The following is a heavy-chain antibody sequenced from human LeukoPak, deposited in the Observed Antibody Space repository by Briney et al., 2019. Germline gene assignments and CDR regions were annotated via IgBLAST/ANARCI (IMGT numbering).Heavy chain of an antibody. Sequence: ASVKVSCTVSGYTLTELPMHWVRQAPGKGLEWMGGFDPEDGETIYAQKFQGRVTMTEDTSTDTAYMELSSLRSDDTAVYYCARDPGGWNPAGPYYGMDVWGQGTTVTVSS. CDR1: GYTLTELP. J-gene: IGHJ6*02. V-gene: IGHV1-24*01. CDR2: FDPEDGET. CDR3: ARDPGGWNPAGPYYGMDV. D-gene: IGHD1-1*01.